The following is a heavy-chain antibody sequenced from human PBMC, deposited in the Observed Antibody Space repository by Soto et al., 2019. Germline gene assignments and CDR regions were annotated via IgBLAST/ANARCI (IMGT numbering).Heavy chain of an antibody. D-gene: IGHD3-9*01. CDR3: AKDQGCYDILTGADYYYYGMDV. Sequence: GGTLRLSCAASGFTLSSYAMSWVRQAPGKGLEWVSAISGSGGSTYYADSVKGRFTISRDNSKNTLYLQMNSLRAEDTAVYYCAKDQGCYDILTGADYYYYGMDVWGQGTTVTVYS. CDR1: GFTLSSYA. J-gene: IGHJ6*02. V-gene: IGHV3-23*01. CDR2: ISGSGGST.